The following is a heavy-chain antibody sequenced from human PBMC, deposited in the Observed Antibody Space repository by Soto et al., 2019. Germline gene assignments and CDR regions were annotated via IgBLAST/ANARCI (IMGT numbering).Heavy chain of an antibody. CDR3: ARDRLAFDI. CDR1: GFTFSSYA. CDR2: ISYDGSNK. Sequence: QVQLVESGGGVVQPGRSLRLSCAASGFTFSSYAMHWVRQAPGKGLEWVAVISYDGSNKYYADSVKGRFTISRDNSKNTLYLQMNSLRAEDTAVYYCARDRLAFDIWGQGTMVTVSS. D-gene: IGHD6-19*01. J-gene: IGHJ3*02. V-gene: IGHV3-30-3*01.